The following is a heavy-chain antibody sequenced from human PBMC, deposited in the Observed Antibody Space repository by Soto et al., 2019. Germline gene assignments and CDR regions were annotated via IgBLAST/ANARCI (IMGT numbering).Heavy chain of an antibody. CDR2: IYYSGST. Sequence: PSETLSLTCTVSGGSISSYYWSWIRQPPGKGLEWIGYIYYSGSTNYNPSLKSRVTISVDTSKNQFSLKLSSVTAADTAVYYCARGSVDSSEQNWFDPWGQGTLVTVS. V-gene: IGHV4-59*01. D-gene: IGHD6-19*01. CDR3: ARGSVDSSEQNWFDP. CDR1: GGSISSYY. J-gene: IGHJ5*02.